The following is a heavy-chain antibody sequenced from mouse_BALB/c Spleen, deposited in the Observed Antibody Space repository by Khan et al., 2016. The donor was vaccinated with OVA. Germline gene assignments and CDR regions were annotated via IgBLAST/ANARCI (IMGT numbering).Heavy chain of an antibody. CDR2: ISSGDST. CDR1: GFTFSNYA. J-gene: IGHJ3*01. V-gene: IGHV5-6-5*01. CDR3: ARDYWFAY. Sequence: EVQVVESGGGLVKPGGSLKLSCAASGFTFSNYAMSWVRQSPEKRLEWVASISSGDSTYYLDSVKGRFTISRDNARNILSLQMSSMRSEDTAMDYCARDYWFAYWGQGTLVTVSA.